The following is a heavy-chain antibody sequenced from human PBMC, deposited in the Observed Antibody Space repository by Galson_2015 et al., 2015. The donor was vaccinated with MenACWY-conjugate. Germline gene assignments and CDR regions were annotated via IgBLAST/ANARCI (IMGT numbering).Heavy chain of an antibody. D-gene: IGHD6-19*01. Sequence: TLSLTCTVSGGSISSSSHYWGWIRQPPGKGLEWIGSIFNSGSTYYSPSLKSRVAISVDTSKNQFSLKLSSVTAADTAVYYCARELAGGNAFDIWGQGTMVTVSS. V-gene: IGHV4-39*07. J-gene: IGHJ3*02. CDR1: GGSISSSSHY. CDR3: ARELAGGNAFDI. CDR2: IFNSGST.